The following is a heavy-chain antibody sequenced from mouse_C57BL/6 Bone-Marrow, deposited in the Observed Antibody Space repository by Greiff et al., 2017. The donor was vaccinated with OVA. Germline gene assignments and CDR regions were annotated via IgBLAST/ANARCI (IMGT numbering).Heavy chain of an antibody. V-gene: IGHV1-26*01. CDR3: ARWILWYFDV. CDR1: GYTFTDYY. Sequence: EVQLQQSGPELVKPGASVKISCKASGYTFTDYYMNWVKQSHGKSLEWIGDINPNNGGTSYNQKFKGKATLTVDKSSSTAYMELRSLTSEDSAVYYCARWILWYFDVWGTGTTVTVSS. CDR2: INPNNGGT. J-gene: IGHJ1*03.